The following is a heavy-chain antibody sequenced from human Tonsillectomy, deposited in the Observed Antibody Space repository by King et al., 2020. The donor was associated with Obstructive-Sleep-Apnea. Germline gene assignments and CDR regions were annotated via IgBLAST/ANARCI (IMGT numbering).Heavy chain of an antibody. D-gene: IGHD3-22*01. CDR3: KFYYDGRAYFADY. CDR1: GFSSSDSDSY. J-gene: IGHJ4*02. CDR2: ISSSATTI. V-gene: IGHV3-11*01. Sequence: VQLVESGGGLVKPGGSLRLTCEASGFSSSDSDSYMSWIRQAPGKGLEWISYISSSATTIHYADSVKGRFTVSRDTAKNSLLLQMSSLRVEDTAVYYCKFYYDGRAYFADYWGQGLLVTVSS.